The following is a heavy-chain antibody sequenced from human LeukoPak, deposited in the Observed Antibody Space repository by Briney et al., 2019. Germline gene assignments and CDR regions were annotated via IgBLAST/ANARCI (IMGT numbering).Heavy chain of an antibody. CDR3: ARAVAGTFYYMDV. CDR1: GGTFSSDA. V-gene: IGHV1-69*05. CDR2: IIPIFGTA. D-gene: IGHD6-19*01. J-gene: IGHJ6*03. Sequence: SVKVSCKASGGTFSSDAISWVRQAPGQGLEWMGGIIPIFGTANYAQKFQGRVTITTDESTGTAYMELSSLRSEDTAEYYCARAVAGTFYYMDVWGKGTTVTVSS.